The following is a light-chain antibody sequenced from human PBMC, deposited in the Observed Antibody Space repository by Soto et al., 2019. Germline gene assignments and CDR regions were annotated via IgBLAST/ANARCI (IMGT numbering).Light chain of an antibody. CDR1: QXLVHSDGIAY. CDR2: KVS. CDR3: MQFTHWPWT. V-gene: IGKV2-30*02. Sequence: DVVMTQSPLSLPVTLGQPASISCRSNQXLVHSDGIAYFSWFQQRPGQSPRRLIYKVSNRDSGVPDRFSGSGSGTDFTLKISRVEAEDVGVYYCMQFTHWPWTFGQGTKVDIK. J-gene: IGKJ1*01.